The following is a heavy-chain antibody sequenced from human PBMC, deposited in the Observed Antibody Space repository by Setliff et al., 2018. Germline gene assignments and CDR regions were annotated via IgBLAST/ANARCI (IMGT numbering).Heavy chain of an antibody. J-gene: IGHJ4*02. CDR1: GYTFTSYG. CDR3: ARDPGWFGELLGYFDY. CDR2: ISAYIGNT. V-gene: IGHV1-18*01. D-gene: IGHD3-10*01. Sequence: ASVNVSCKASGYTFTSYGISWVRQAPGQGLEWMGWISAYIGNTNYAQKLQGRVTMTTDTSTSTAYMELRSLRSDDTAVYYCARDPGWFGELLGYFDYWGQGTLVTVSS.